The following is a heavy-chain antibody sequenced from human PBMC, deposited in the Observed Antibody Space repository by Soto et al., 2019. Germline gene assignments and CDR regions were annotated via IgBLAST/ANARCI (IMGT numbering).Heavy chain of an antibody. V-gene: IGHV3-23*01. CDR1: GFTYSDNA. Sequence: EVQLLESGGGLVQPGGSLKLSCAASGFTYSDNAMSWVRQGPGKGLEWVSAISGSGGSTYYTDSVKGRFTISRDNSKNNLYLQMNSLRAEDTAVYYCAKARSIVVVPGATLSYYGMDVWGQGTTVTVSS. J-gene: IGHJ6*02. CDR2: ISGSGGST. CDR3: AKARSIVVVPGATLSYYGMDV. D-gene: IGHD2-2*01.